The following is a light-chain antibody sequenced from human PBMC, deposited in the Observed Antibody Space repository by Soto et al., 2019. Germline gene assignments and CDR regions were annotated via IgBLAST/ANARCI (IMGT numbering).Light chain of an antibody. Sequence: EIVMTQSPATLSVSPGERATLSCRASQSVSSNLAWYQQKPGHAPRLLIYGASTRATGIPARFSGSGSGTEFTLTISSLQSEDFVVYYCQQYNNWTQTFGQGTKVEIK. J-gene: IGKJ1*01. CDR1: QSVSSN. CDR2: GAS. V-gene: IGKV3-15*01. CDR3: QQYNNWTQT.